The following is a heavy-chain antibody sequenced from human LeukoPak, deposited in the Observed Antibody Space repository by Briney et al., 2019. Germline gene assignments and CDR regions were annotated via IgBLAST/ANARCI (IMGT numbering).Heavy chain of an antibody. CDR1: GFTFSSYA. V-gene: IGHV3-7*01. Sequence: PGGSLRLSCAASGFTFSSYAMSWVRQAPGKGLEWVANIKQDGSEKYYVDSVKGRFTISRDNAKNSLYLQMNSLRAEDTAVYYCAREDYDILTGTFDYWGQGTLVTVSS. J-gene: IGHJ4*02. CDR2: IKQDGSEK. D-gene: IGHD3-9*01. CDR3: AREDYDILTGTFDY.